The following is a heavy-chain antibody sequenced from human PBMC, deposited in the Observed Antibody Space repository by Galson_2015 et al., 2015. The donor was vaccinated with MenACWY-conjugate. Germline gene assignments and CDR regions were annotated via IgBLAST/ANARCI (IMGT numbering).Heavy chain of an antibody. J-gene: IGHJ6*03. CDR3: AKGYSGWFVYYYYMDV. D-gene: IGHD6-19*01. CDR1: GFTFSDYY. V-gene: IGHV3-11*06. Sequence: SLRLSCAASGFTFSDYYMSWIRQAPGKGLEWVSYISSSSSYTNYADSVKGRFTISRDNAKNSLYLQMNSLRAEDTAVYYCAKGYSGWFVYYYYMDVWGKGTTVTVSS. CDR2: ISSSSSYT.